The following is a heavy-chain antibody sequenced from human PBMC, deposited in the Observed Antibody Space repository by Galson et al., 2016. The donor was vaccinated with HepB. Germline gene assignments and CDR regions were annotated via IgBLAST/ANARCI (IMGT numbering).Heavy chain of an antibody. D-gene: IGHD2-21*02. V-gene: IGHV3-33*03. CDR2: IWYDGSIK. CDR3: VKDQCGGDCGGTGSFDY. J-gene: IGHJ4*02. CDR1: GFAFTDRG. Sequence: SLRLSCAASGFAFTDRGFHWVRQAPGKGLEWVSTIWYDGSIKDYAESVKGRFTFSRDNSKHTVYLQMDSLTLEGTAKYFCVKDQCGGDCGGTGSFDYWGQGTLVTVSS.